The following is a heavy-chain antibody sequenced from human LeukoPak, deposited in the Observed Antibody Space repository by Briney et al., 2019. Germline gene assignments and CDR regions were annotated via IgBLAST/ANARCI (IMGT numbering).Heavy chain of an antibody. V-gene: IGHV4-34*01. J-gene: IGHJ5*02. Sequence: PSETLSLTCAVYGGSFSGHYWSWIRQTPGKGLEWIGEINRSGSTNYNPSLKSRVTISVDTSKNQFSLKLSSVTAADTAVYYCARDSGTTGEVKFDPWGQGTLVTVSS. CDR3: ARDSGTTGEVKFDP. CDR1: GGSFSGHY. D-gene: IGHD3-10*01. CDR2: INRSGST.